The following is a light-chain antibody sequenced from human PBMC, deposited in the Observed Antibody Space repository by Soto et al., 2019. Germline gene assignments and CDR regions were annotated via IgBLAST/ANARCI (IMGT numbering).Light chain of an antibody. CDR1: QSVLYSSNNKNH. CDR2: GAS. V-gene: IGKV4-1*01. J-gene: IGKJ5*01. Sequence: DIVMTQSPDSLAVSLGERATINCKSSQSVLYSSNNKNHLAWYQQKPGQPPKLLIYGASTRESGVPDRFSGSGSGTDFTLTSSSLQAEDVAVYYCQQYYSTITFGQGTRLEI. CDR3: QQYYSTIT.